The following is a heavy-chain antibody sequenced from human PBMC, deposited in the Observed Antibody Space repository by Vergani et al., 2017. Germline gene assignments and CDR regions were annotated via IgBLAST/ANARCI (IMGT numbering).Heavy chain of an antibody. D-gene: IGHD3-22*01. CDR1: GFTFSACP. J-gene: IGHJ4*02. CDR3: ARLSYDTTPYLQGGYDC. CDR2: ISARYPST. V-gene: IGHV3-23*01. Sequence: EVQLLHSGGGVIQPGGSVRLSCAASGFTFSACPMTWVRQAPGKGLEWVSAISARYPSTYYADSVKGRFTISRDNSKNMLYLQMNSLRAEDTAVYYCARLSYDTTPYLQGGYDCWGQGTLVSVSS.